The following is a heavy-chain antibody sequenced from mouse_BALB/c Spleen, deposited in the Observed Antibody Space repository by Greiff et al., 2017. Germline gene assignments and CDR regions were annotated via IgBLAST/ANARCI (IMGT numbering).Heavy chain of an antibody. D-gene: IGHD2-4*01. J-gene: IGHJ4*01. V-gene: IGHV3-2*02. CDR3: ARSSTMILYYAMDY. Sequence: EVKLMESGPGLVKPSQSLSLTCTVTGYSITSDYAWNWIRQFPGNKLEWMGYISYSGSTSYNPSLKSRISITRDTSKNQFFLQLNSVTTEDTATYYCARSSTMILYYAMDYWGQGTSVTVSS. CDR1: GYSITSDYA. CDR2: ISYSGST.